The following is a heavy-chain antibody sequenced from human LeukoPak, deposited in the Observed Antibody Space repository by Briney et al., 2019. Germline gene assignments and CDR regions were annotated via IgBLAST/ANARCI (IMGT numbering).Heavy chain of an antibody. J-gene: IGHJ4*02. CDR2: IIPILGIA. Sequence: SVKVSCKASGGTFSSYAISWVRQAPGQGLEWMGRIIPILGIANYAQKFQGRVTITADKSTSTAYMELSSLRSEDTAVYYCAQRAVRRTTVVTPSEFDYWGQGTLVTVSS. CDR3: AQRAVRRTTVVTPSEFDY. CDR1: GGTFSSYA. V-gene: IGHV1-69*04. D-gene: IGHD4-17*01.